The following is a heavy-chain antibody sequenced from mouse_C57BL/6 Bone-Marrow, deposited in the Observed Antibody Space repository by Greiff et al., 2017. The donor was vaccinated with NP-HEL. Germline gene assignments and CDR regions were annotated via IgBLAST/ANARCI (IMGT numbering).Heavy chain of an antibody. CDR2: INPSSGYT. CDR1: GYTFTSYT. J-gene: IGHJ2*01. CDR3: ARAYYYGSSEDYFDY. D-gene: IGHD1-1*01. Sequence: VQLQQSGAELARPGASVKMSCKASGYTFTSYTMHWVKQRPGQGLEWIGYINPSSGYTKYNQKIKDKATLTADKSSSTAYMQLSSLTSEDSAVYYCARAYYYGSSEDYFDYWGQGTTLTVSS. V-gene: IGHV1-4*01.